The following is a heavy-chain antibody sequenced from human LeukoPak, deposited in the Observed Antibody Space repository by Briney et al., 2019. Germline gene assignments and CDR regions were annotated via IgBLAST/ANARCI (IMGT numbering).Heavy chain of an antibody. CDR1: GFTFSSFW. V-gene: IGHV3-7*04. D-gene: IGHD2-8*02. CDR3: AGGTGWLIDY. J-gene: IGHJ4*02. CDR2: IKQDGTEK. Sequence: SGGSLRLSCAASGFTFSSFWMNWVRQAPGKGLEWVAIIKQDGTEKYYVDSVKGRFTLSRDNAKNSLYLQMNSLRAEDTAVYYCAGGTGWLIDYWGQGTLVTVSS.